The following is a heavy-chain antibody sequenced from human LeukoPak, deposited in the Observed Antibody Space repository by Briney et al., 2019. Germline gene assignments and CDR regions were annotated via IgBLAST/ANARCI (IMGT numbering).Heavy chain of an antibody. CDR2: TSESGGST. CDR1: GFSFADYA. CDR3: ARVAMIVAKPYDN. Sequence: GGSLRLSCAASGFSFADYAMGWVRQAPGKGLEWVSVTSESGGSTHYADSVKGRFTISRDSAKNALYLQMNSLRAEDTAVYYCARVAMIVAKPYDNWGQGTLVTVSS. J-gene: IGHJ4*02. V-gene: IGHV3-23*01. D-gene: IGHD3-22*01.